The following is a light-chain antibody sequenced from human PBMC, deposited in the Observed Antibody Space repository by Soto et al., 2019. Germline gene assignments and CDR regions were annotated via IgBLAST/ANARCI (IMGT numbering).Light chain of an antibody. Sequence: QSALTQPPSVSGAPGQRVTISCTGSNSNIGTGSDVHWYQQVPGTAPKLLIYGNSNRPSGVPDRFSASKSGSSASLAITGLQAEDEADYYCQSYDSSLTLVFGGGTKLTVL. J-gene: IGLJ3*02. CDR2: GNS. CDR3: QSYDSSLTLV. CDR1: NSNIGTGSD. V-gene: IGLV1-40*01.